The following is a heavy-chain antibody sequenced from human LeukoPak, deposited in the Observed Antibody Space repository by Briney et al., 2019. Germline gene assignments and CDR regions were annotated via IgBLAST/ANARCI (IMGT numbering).Heavy chain of an antibody. CDR2: IYTSGCT. V-gene: IGHV4-4*07. CDR3: ARVWAAAGFYYYSGMDV. Sequence: SETLSLTCTVSGVSISSYYWSWHGQRAGKGREGSGRIYTSGCTNYNPSLTSRVPMSVDTSKNQFSLNLSSVTAAHTAVYYCARVWAAAGFYYYSGMDVWGQGTTVTVSS. J-gene: IGHJ6*02. D-gene: IGHD6-13*01. CDR1: GVSISSYY.